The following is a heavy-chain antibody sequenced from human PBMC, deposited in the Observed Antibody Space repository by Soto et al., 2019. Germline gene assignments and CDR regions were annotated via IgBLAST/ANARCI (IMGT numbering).Heavy chain of an antibody. CDR3: ARESKYYYDSSGYSHAFDI. D-gene: IGHD3-22*01. J-gene: IGHJ3*02. Sequence: SETLSLTCAVCGYSLSSGYYWGWIRQPPGKGLEWIGSIYHSGRTYYNPSLKSRVTISVDTTKNQFSLKLSSVTAADTAVYYCARESKYYYDSSGYSHAFDIWGQGTMVTVSS. CDR1: GYSLSSGYY. V-gene: IGHV4-38-2*02. CDR2: IYHSGRT.